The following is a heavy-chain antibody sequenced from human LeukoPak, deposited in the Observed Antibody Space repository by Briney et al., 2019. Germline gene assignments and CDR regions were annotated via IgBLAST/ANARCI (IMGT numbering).Heavy chain of an antibody. D-gene: IGHD6-13*01. CDR1: GFTFSSYS. CDR3: EAAADKHDAFDI. Sequence: GGSLRLSCAASGFTFSSYSMNWVRQAPGKGLEWVSSISSSSYIYYADSVKGRFTISRDNAKNSLYLQMNSLRAEDTAVYYCEAAADKHDAFDIWGQGTMVTVSS. CDR2: ISSSSYI. V-gene: IGHV3-21*01. J-gene: IGHJ3*02.